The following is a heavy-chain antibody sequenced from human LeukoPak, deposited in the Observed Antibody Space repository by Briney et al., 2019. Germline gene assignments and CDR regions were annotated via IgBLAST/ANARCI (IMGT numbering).Heavy chain of an antibody. CDR2: IYYSGST. V-gene: IGHV4-61*01. D-gene: IGHD2-15*01. Sequence: SETLSLTCTVSGYSISSGYYWSWIRQPPGKGLEWIGYIYYSGSTNYNPSLKSRVTISLDTSKNQFSLKLSSVTAADAAVYYCARQCSGDSCYVDYWGQGTLVTVSS. J-gene: IGHJ4*02. CDR3: ARQCSGDSCYVDY. CDR1: GYSISSGYY.